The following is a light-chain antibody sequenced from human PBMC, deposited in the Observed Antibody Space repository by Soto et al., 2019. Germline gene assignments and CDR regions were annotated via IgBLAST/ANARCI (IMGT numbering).Light chain of an antibody. CDR3: QQYGSSPVT. CDR1: QSVSSSY. J-gene: IGKJ2*01. CDR2: GAS. Sequence: EIVLTQSPGTLSLSPGERATLSCRASQSVSSSYLAWYQQKPGQAPRLLSYGASSRATGIPDRFSGSGSGTDFTLTISRLEPEDFAVYYCQQYGSSPVTFGQGTKLEIK. V-gene: IGKV3-20*01.